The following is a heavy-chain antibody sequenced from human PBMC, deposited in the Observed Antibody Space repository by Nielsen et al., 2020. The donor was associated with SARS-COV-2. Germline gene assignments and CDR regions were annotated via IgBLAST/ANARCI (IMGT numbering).Heavy chain of an antibody. D-gene: IGHD5-18*01. CDR3: ARDNEYSYGPYWYFDL. CDR1: GFTFSSYG. CDR2: INSDGSST. J-gene: IGHJ2*01. Sequence: GESLKISCAASGFTFSSYGMHWVRQAPGKGLVWVSRINSDGSSTSYADSVKGRFTISRDNAKNTLYLQMNSLRAEDTAVYYCARDNEYSYGPYWYFDLWGRGTLVTISS. V-gene: IGHV3-74*01.